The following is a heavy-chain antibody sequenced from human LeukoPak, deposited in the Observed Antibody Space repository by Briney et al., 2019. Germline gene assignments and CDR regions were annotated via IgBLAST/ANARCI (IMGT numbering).Heavy chain of an antibody. D-gene: IGHD5-12*01. CDR3: ARDRYSGYDEDRYFDY. Sequence: PSETLSLTCTVSGGSISSSSYYWGWIRQPPGKGLEWIGSIYYSGSTYYNPSLKSRVTISVDTSKNQFSLKLSSVTAADTAVYYCARDRYSGYDEDRYFDYWGQGTLVTVSS. J-gene: IGHJ4*02. V-gene: IGHV4-39*07. CDR2: IYYSGST. CDR1: GGSISSSSYY.